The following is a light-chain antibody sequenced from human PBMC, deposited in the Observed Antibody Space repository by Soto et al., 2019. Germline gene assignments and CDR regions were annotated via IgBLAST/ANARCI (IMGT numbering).Light chain of an antibody. V-gene: IGLV2-23*02. CDR3: CSYAESIPEI. J-gene: IGLJ2*01. CDR1: SSDVGSYNL. Sequence: QSVLTQPASVSGSPAQSITISCTGTSSDVGSYNLVSWHQQYPGKAPKLMIYEVSKRPSGVSNRFSDSKSGNTASRTISGHQAEYDAEYYRCSYAESIPEIFGGGTKLTDL. CDR2: EVS.